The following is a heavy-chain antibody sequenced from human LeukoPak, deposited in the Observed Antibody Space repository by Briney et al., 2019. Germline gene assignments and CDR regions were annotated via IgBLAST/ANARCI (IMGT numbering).Heavy chain of an antibody. V-gene: IGHV1-69*02. D-gene: IGHD3-3*01. CDR3: ASGTYYDFWSGYRLDY. Sequence: SVKVSCKASGGTFSSYTIRWLRQAPGQGLEWMGRIIPILGIANYAQKFQGRVTITADKSTSTAYMELSSLRSEDTAVYYCASGTYYDFWSGYRLDYWGQGTLVTVSS. J-gene: IGHJ4*02. CDR1: GGTFSSYT. CDR2: IIPILGIA.